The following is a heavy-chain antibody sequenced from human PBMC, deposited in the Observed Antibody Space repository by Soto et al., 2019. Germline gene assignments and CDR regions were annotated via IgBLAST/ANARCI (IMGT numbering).Heavy chain of an antibody. V-gene: IGHV3-30*09. J-gene: IGHJ6*02. D-gene: IGHD2-2*01. Sequence: QEHLVESGGGVVQPGGYLTLSCTASGFPFSSYTMHWLRRAPGKGLEWVGIISFDGSRKYYADWLKGRIVISRDNSKDSLYLQMNTPRPDDTAIYYCARDTVTSLTPYQGFYYYGMDVWGQGTTVTVSS. CDR3: ARDTVTSLTPYQGFYYYGMDV. CDR1: GFPFSSYT. CDR2: ISFDGSRK.